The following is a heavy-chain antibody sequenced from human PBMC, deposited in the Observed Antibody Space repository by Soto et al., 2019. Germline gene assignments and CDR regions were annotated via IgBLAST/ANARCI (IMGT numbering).Heavy chain of an antibody. Sequence: VQLVESGGGLVQPGGSLKLSCAASGFTLSGFDIHWVRQASGEGLEWVGRIKTKAENYATALAASVKGRFTISRDDPKNMAYLEMNSLKREDTAVYYCTRRRCSGDGCYSDFDYWGQGALVTVSS. V-gene: IGHV3-73*01. CDR3: TRRRCSGDGCYSDFDY. CDR1: GFTLSGFD. CDR2: IKTKAENYAT. D-gene: IGHD2-15*01. J-gene: IGHJ4*02.